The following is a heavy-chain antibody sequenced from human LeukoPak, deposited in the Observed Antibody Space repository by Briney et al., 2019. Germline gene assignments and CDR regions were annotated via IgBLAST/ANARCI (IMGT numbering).Heavy chain of an antibody. D-gene: IGHD4-23*01. J-gene: IGHJ4*02. V-gene: IGHV3-21*01. CDR1: GFSFSNYN. CDR2: ISSSSSYI. Sequence: PGGSLRLSCAASGFSFSNYNMNWVRQAPGKGLEWVSSISSSSSYIYYADSVKGRFTISRDNAKNSLYLQMNSLRARDTAVYYCARDANYGGNSFDYWGQGTLVTVSS. CDR3: ARDANYGGNSFDY.